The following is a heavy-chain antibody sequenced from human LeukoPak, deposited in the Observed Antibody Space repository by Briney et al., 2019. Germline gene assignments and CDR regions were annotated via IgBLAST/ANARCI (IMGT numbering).Heavy chain of an antibody. CDR2: ISRSGSTI. Sequence: GGSLRLSCAASGFTFSSYTMSWVRQAPGKGLEWVSHISRSGSTIYYADSVKGRFTISRDSAENSLYLQMNTLRAEDTAVYYCARGYNWAFDYWGQGTLVTVSS. J-gene: IGHJ4*02. D-gene: IGHD5-24*01. CDR1: GFTFSSYT. CDR3: ARGYNWAFDY. V-gene: IGHV3-48*04.